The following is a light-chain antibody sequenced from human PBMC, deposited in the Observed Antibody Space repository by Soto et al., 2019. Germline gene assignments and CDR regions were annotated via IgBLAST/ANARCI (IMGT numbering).Light chain of an antibody. J-gene: IGLJ2*01. CDR1: SSNIGAGYD. CDR3: QSYDSSLSAVV. Sequence: QSVLTQPPSVSGAPGQRVTVSCTGGSSNIGAGYDVHWYQQLPGTAPKLLIYDNTNRPSGVPDRFSGSKSGTSASLAITGLQAEDEPDYYCQSYDSSLSAVVFGGGTKLTVL. CDR2: DNT. V-gene: IGLV1-40*01.